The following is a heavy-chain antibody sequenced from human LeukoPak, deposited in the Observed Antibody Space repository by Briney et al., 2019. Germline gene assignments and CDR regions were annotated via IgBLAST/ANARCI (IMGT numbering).Heavy chain of an antibody. D-gene: IGHD6-6*01. Sequence: GGSLRLSCAASGFTFSSYGMSWVRQAPGKGLEWVSAISGSGGSTYYADSVKGRFTISRDNSKNTLNLQMNSLRVEDTAVYYCARGGAARPDFWGQGTLVTVSS. J-gene: IGHJ4*02. CDR3: ARGGAARPDF. CDR1: GFTFSSYG. CDR2: ISGSGGST. V-gene: IGHV3-23*01.